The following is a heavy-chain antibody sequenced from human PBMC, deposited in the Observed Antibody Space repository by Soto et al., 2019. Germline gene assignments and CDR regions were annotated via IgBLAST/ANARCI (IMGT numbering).Heavy chain of an antibody. Sequence: ASVKGSCKASGYTLTGYYMHWVRQAPGQGLEWMGWINPNSGGTNYAQKFQGWVTMTRDTSISTAYMELSRLRSDDTAVYYCARDLRPEYSSPSPYGMDVWGQGTTVTVSS. D-gene: IGHD6-6*01. J-gene: IGHJ6*02. V-gene: IGHV1-2*04. CDR1: GYTLTGYY. CDR2: INPNSGGT. CDR3: ARDLRPEYSSPSPYGMDV.